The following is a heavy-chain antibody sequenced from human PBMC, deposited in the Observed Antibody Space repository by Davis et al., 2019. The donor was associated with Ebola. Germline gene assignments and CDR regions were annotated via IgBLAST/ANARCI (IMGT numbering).Heavy chain of an antibody. J-gene: IGHJ1*01. D-gene: IGHD2-2*02. Sequence: SETLSLTCAVYGGSFRGYYWSWIRQPPGKGLEWIGEINHSGSTNYNPSLKSRVTISVDTSKNQFSLKLTSVTAADTAVYYCARAPGYQLLYRYFQHWGQGTLVIVSS. V-gene: IGHV4-34*01. CDR3: ARAPGYQLLYRYFQH. CDR2: INHSGST. CDR1: GGSFRGYY.